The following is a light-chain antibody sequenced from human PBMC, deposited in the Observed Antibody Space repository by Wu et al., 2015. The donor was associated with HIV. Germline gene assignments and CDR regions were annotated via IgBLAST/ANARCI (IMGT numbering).Light chain of an antibody. CDR1: QDIRND. V-gene: IGKV1-6*01. Sequence: AIQMTQSPSSLSASVGDRVTITCRASQDIRNDLHWYQQKPGKAPKVLISAASNLQSGVPSRFSGTGSGTDFTLTISSLQPEDFATYYCLQDYNYPLTFGGGTKVEIK. J-gene: IGKJ4*01. CDR2: AAS. CDR3: LQDYNYPLT.